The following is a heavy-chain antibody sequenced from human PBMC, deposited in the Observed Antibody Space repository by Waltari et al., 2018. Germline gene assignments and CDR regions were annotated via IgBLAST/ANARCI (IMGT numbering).Heavy chain of an antibody. CDR3: ARVEYTYGPYCFDS. J-gene: IGHJ4*02. V-gene: IGHV3-74*01. Sequence: EVQLVESGGGLVQPGGSLRLSCEGSGFTFSRYWMHGVRQAPGKGRVWVSRISGDGNTTTYADSVKGRFTISRDNAKNTLYLQMNSLRAEDTALYYCARVEYTYGPYCFDSWGQGTPVTVSS. CDR2: ISGDGNTT. CDR1: GFTFSRYW. D-gene: IGHD5-18*01.